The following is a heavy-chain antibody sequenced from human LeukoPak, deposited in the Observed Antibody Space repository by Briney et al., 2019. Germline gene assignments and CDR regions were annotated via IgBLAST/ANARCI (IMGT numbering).Heavy chain of an antibody. CDR1: GFTFSSYG. D-gene: IGHD4-17*01. CDR2: ISYDGSQK. Sequence: GGSLRLSCAASGFTFSSYGMHWVRQAPGKGLEWVAVISYDGSQKYYADSVKGRFTISRDNSKNTLYLQMNSLRAEDTAVYYCAREAYGDYYFDYWGQGTPVTVSS. CDR3: AREAYGDYYFDY. V-gene: IGHV3-30*19. J-gene: IGHJ4*02.